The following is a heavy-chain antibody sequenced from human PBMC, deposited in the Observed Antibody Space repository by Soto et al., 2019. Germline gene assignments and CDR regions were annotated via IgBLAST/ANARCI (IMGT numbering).Heavy chain of an antibody. CDR1: GYTFSTYG. CDR2: IGTHNGDT. Sequence: ASVKVSCKASGYTFSTYGFSWVRQAPGQGLEWMGWIGTHNGDTNYVQKFQGRVTMTTDTSTTTSYMELRSLRSDDTAVYYCARGMPITIFGVVTIWENWFDPWGQGTLVTVSS. D-gene: IGHD3-3*01. J-gene: IGHJ5*02. V-gene: IGHV1-18*01. CDR3: ARGMPITIFGVVTIWENWFDP.